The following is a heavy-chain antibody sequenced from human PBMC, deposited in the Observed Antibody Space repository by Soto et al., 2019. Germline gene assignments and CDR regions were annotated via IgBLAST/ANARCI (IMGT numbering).Heavy chain of an antibody. CDR1: GFTFSSYA. J-gene: IGHJ6*02. D-gene: IGHD5-12*01. CDR2: ISGSGGST. Sequence: GESLKISCAASGFTFSSYAMSWVRQAPGKGLEWVSAISGSGGSTYYADSVKGRFTISRDNSKNTLYLQMNSLRAEDTAVYYVDLYYYGMDVWGQGTTVTVSS. CDR3: DLYYYGMDV. V-gene: IGHV3-23*01.